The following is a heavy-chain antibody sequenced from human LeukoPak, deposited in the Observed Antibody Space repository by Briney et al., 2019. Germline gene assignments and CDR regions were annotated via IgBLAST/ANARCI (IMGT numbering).Heavy chain of an antibody. Sequence: ASVKVSCKASGYTFTSYAMNWVRQAPGQGLEWMGWINTNTGNPTYAQGFTGRFVFSLDTSVSTAYLQISSLKAEDTAVYYCARSGQYYYDSSGHNWFEPWGQGTLVTVSS. V-gene: IGHV7-4-1*02. D-gene: IGHD3-22*01. CDR2: INTNTGNP. CDR1: GYTFTSYA. CDR3: ARSGQYYYDSSGHNWFEP. J-gene: IGHJ5*02.